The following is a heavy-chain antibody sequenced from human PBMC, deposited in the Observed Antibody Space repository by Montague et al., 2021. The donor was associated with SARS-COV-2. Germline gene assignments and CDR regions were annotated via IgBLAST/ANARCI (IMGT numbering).Heavy chain of an antibody. CDR2: TYYRSKWYN. CDR3: TSGREGNYNVMDV. V-gene: IGHV6-1*01. D-gene: IGHD1-1*01. J-gene: IGHJ6*02. Sequence: CAISGDSVSGNSATWNWVRQSPSRGLEWLRGTYYRSKWYNDYAVSVRGRVTINPDTSKNQFSLQLNSVTPEGTAIYYCTSGREGNYNVMDVWGQGTTVTVS. CDR1: GDSVSGNSAT.